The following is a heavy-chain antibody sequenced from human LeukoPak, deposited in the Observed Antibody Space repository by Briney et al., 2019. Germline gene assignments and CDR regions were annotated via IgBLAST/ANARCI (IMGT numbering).Heavy chain of an antibody. CDR2: IYYSGST. V-gene: IGHV4-39*01. J-gene: IGHJ4*02. CDR3: AGLPMAMGVFDY. D-gene: IGHD3-10*01. CDR1: AGSINSSSSYY. Sequence: PSETLSLTCAVSAGSINSSSSYYWGWIRQPPGKGLEWIGSIYYSGSTYHNPSLKSRVTISVDTSKNQFSLKLSSVNAADTAVYYCAGLPMAMGVFDYWGQGTLVTVSS.